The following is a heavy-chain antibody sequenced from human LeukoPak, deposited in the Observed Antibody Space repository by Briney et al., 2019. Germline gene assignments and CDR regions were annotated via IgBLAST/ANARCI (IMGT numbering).Heavy chain of an antibody. CDR3: AREARDDSSGYIYWFDP. CDR2: MYHSGST. CDR1: GGSISSSNW. J-gene: IGHJ5*02. D-gene: IGHD3-22*01. V-gene: IGHV4-4*02. Sequence: SETLTLTCAVSGGSISSSNWWSWVRQPPGKGLEWIGEMYHSGSTNYNPSLKSRVTISLDNSKNQFSLRLSSVTAADTAVYYCAREARDDSSGYIYWFDPWGQGTLVTVSS.